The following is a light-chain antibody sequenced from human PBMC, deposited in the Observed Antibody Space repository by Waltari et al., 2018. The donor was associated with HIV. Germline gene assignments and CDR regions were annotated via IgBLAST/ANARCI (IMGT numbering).Light chain of an antibody. CDR2: AAS. CDR3: QQLDTYPRT. J-gene: IGKJ1*01. CDR1: QVISNY. V-gene: IGKV1-9*01. Sequence: DLQLTQSPSFLSASVGATVTITCRASQVISNYLAWYQQKPGNAPKLLIFAASTLQTGVPSRFSGSGFGTEFTLTIGSLLPEDFAAYSCQQLDTYPRTFGQGTKVEIK.